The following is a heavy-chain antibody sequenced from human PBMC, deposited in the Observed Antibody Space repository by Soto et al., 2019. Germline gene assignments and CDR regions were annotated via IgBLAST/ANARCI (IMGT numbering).Heavy chain of an antibody. J-gene: IGHJ4*02. Sequence: EVLLVESGGGLVQPGGSLRLSCAASGFTFSSYSMNWVRQAPGKGLEWVSYISSSSSTIYYADSVKGRFTISRDNAKNSLYLQMNSLRAEDTAVYYCARAADSSGYYPDYWGQGTLVTVSS. V-gene: IGHV3-48*01. D-gene: IGHD3-22*01. CDR3: ARAADSSGYYPDY. CDR1: GFTFSSYS. CDR2: ISSSSSTI.